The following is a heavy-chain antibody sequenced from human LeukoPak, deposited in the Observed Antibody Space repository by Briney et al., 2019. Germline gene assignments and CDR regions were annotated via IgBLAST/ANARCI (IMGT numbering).Heavy chain of an antibody. J-gene: IGHJ4*02. Sequence: ASVKVSCKASGGTFSSYAISWVRQAPGQGLEWMGWISAYNGNTNYAQKLQGRVTMTTDTYTSTPYMELRSLRSDDTALYYYARLPRDYDSSGYYEDYWGQGTLVTVSS. CDR2: ISAYNGNT. CDR1: GGTFSSYA. V-gene: IGHV1-18*01. D-gene: IGHD3-22*01. CDR3: ARLPRDYDSSGYYEDY.